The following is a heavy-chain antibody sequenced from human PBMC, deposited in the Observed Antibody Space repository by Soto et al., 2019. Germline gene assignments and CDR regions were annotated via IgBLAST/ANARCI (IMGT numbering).Heavy chain of an antibody. Sequence: QVQLQQWGAGLLKPSETLSLTCAVYGGPFSAYYWSWIRQPPGKGLEWIGQINHSGSYNYNPSLKSRVTMSVDTSKYQFYQKLRSVTAADTAVYYCARREIAVRGAPLFRRRSSNDAFDMWGQVTMVTVSS. CDR1: GGPFSAYY. D-gene: IGHD3-10*01. V-gene: IGHV4-34*01. CDR2: INHSGSY. CDR3: ARREIAVRGAPLFRRRSSNDAFDM. J-gene: IGHJ3*02.